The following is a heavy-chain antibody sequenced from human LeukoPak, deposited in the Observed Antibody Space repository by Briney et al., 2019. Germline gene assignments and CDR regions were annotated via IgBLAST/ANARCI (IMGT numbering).Heavy chain of an antibody. CDR1: GGSISSYY. Sequence: PSETLSLTCTVSGGSISSYYCSWIRQPPGKGLEWIGYMYYSGSTKYSPSLKSRVTIPIDTSKNQFSLKLSSVTAADTAVYYCARHILTAGSIEWGQGTLVTVSS. J-gene: IGHJ4*02. D-gene: IGHD3-9*01. CDR3: ARHILTAGSIE. V-gene: IGHV4-59*08. CDR2: MYYSGST.